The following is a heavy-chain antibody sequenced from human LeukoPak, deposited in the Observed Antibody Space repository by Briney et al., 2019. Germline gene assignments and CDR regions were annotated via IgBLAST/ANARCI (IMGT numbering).Heavy chain of an antibody. CDR3: ARDLYGSPYGMDV. V-gene: IGHV4-39*01. J-gene: IGHJ6*02. CDR1: GGSISSSSYF. CDR2: FYYSGST. D-gene: IGHD3-10*01. Sequence: SETLSLTCTVSGGSISSSSYFWGWIRQPPGKGLEWIGSFYYSGSTHYNPSLKSRLTISVDTSKNQFSLNLSSVTAADTAVYYCARDLYGSPYGMDVWGQGTTVTVSS.